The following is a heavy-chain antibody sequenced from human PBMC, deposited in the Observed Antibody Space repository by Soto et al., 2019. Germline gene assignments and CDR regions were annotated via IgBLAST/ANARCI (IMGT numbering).Heavy chain of an antibody. J-gene: IGHJ6*02. CDR1: GGSFSGYY. CDR3: AGESSCSSTSCYWSYYYYGMDV. Sequence: SETLSLTCAVYGGSFSGYYWSRIRQPPGKGLEWIGEINHSGSTNYNPSLKSRVTISVDTSKNQFSLKLSSVTAADTAVYYCAGESSCSSTSCYWSYYYYGMDVWGQGTTVTVSS. V-gene: IGHV4-34*01. D-gene: IGHD2-2*01. CDR2: INHSGST.